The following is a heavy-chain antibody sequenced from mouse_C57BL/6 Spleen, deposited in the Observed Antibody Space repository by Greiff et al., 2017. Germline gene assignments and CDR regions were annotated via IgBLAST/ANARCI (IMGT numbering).Heavy chain of an antibody. CDR1: YTFSRRVH. D-gene: IGHD1-1*01. V-gene: IGHV1-87*01. CDR3: SEDSAVYYWARTPLDGSSEGYAMDY. Sequence: QVQLQQSGPELARPWASVKISCQAFYTFSRRVHFAIRDTNYWMQWVKQRPGQGLEWIGAIYPGNGDTSYNQKFKGKATLTAGKSASTAYMQLSSLTSEDSAVYYWARTPLDGSSEGYAMDYWGQGTSVTVSS. CDR2: GQGLEWIG. J-gene: IGHJ4*01.